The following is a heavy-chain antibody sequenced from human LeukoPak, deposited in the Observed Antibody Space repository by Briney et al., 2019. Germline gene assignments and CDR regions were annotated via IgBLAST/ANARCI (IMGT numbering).Heavy chain of an antibody. V-gene: IGHV4-59*01. J-gene: IGHJ4*02. CDR3: ANHYDSSGYYGY. Sequence: SETLSLTCTVSGGSIGSYYWSWIRQPPGKGLEWIGYIYYSGSTNYNPSLKSRVTISVDTSKNQFSLKLSSVTVADTAVYYCANHYDSSGYYGYWGQGTLVTVSS. CDR2: IYYSGST. CDR1: GGSIGSYY. D-gene: IGHD3-22*01.